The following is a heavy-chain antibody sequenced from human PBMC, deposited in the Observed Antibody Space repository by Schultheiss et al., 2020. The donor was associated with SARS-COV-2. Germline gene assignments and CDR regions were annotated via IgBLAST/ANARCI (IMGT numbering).Heavy chain of an antibody. D-gene: IGHD6-13*01. CDR2: ISWNSGSI. CDR3: AVGLGSAGNFHFDY. J-gene: IGHJ4*02. V-gene: IGHV3-9*01. Sequence: GGSLRLSCAASGFTFDDYAMHWVRQAPGKGLDWVSGISWNSGSISYADSVKGRFTISRDNAKNSLYLQTNSLRAEDTALYYCAVGLGSAGNFHFDYWGQGTLVTVSS. CDR1: GFTFDDYA.